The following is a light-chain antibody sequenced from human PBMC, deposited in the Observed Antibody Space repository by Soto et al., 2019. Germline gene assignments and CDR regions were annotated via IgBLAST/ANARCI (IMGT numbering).Light chain of an antibody. CDR3: QQSYSTPYT. V-gene: IGKV1-39*01. CDR1: QTISTY. CDR2: GAT. J-gene: IGKJ5*01. Sequence: DIQMTQSPSSLSASVGDRVTITCRASQTISTYLDWYQQKPGKAPNLLIYGATSLQSGVPSRFSGSGSGTDFTLTISSLQPEDFATYYCQQSYSTPYTFXQGTRLEIK.